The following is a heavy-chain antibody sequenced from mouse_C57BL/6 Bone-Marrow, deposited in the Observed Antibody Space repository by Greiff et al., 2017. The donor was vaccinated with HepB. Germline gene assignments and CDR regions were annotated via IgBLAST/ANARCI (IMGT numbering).Heavy chain of an antibody. J-gene: IGHJ3*01. CDR2: IRSKSNNYAT. Sequence: EVQLVESGGGLVQPKGSLKLSCAASGFSFNTYAMNWVRQAPGKGLEWVARIRSKSNNYATYYADSVKDRFTISRDDSESMLYLQMNNLKTEDTAMYYCVRGYEGAWFAYWGQGTLVTVSA. CDR1: GFSFNTYA. V-gene: IGHV10-1*01. D-gene: IGHD3-1*01. CDR3: VRGYEGAWFAY.